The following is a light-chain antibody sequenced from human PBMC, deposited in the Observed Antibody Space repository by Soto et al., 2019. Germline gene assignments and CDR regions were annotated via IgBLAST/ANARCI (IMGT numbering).Light chain of an antibody. Sequence: QSVLTHPASVSGSPGQSITISCTGTSSDVGGYNYVSWYQQHPGKAPKLMIYDVSNRPSGVSNRFSGSKSGNTASLTISGLQAEDEADYYCSSYTSSSVYVFGTGTRSPS. J-gene: IGLJ1*01. CDR2: DVS. V-gene: IGLV2-14*01. CDR3: SSYTSSSVYV. CDR1: SSDVGGYNY.